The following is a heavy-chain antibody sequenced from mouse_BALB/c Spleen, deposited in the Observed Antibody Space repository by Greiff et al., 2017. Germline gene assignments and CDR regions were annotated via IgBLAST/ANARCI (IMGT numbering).Heavy chain of an antibody. CDR2: IRLKSNNYAT. J-gene: IGHJ3*01. V-gene: IGHV6-6*02. CDR1: GFTFSNYW. D-gene: IGHD2-3*01. Sequence: EVKLEESGGGLVQPGGSMKLSCVPSGFTFSNYWMNWVRQSPEKGLEWVAEIRLKSNNYATHYAESVKGRFTISRDDSKSSVYLQMNNLRPEDTGIYYCTRGGYYGWFAYWGQGTLVTVSA. CDR3: TRGGYYGWFAY.